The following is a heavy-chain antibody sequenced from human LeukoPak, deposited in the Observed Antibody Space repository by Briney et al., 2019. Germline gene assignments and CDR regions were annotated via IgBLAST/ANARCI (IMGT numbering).Heavy chain of an antibody. CDR1: GGSISSHY. Sequence: SETLSLTCTVSGGSISSHYWSWIRQPPGKGLEWIGYIYYSGSTYYNPSLKSRVTISVDTSKNQFSLKLSSVTAADTAVYYCARGSFLTGLDYWGQGTLVTVSS. D-gene: IGHD3-9*01. V-gene: IGHV4-59*11. J-gene: IGHJ4*02. CDR3: ARGSFLTGLDY. CDR2: IYYSGST.